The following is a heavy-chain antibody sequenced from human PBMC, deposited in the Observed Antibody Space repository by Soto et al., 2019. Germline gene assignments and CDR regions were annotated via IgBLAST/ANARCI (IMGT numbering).Heavy chain of an antibody. CDR1: GCSISSGVYY. J-gene: IGHJ5*02. V-gene: IGHV4-31*03. CDR2: IYYSGST. D-gene: IGHD2-8*01. CDR3: ARDRSTYGGGGTGEVKENWFDP. Sequence: SETLSLTCPFSGCSISSGVYYLSWLRPHPGKGLEWIGYIYYSGSTYYNPSLKSRVTISVDTSKNQVSLKLSSVTAVDTAVYYCARDRSTYGGGGTGEVKENWFDPWGQGALVTFS.